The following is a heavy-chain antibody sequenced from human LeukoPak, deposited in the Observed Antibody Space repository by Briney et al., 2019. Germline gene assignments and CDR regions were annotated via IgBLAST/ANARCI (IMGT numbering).Heavy chain of an antibody. Sequence: SVKVSCKASGGTFSSYVISWVRQAPGQGLEWMGGIIPIFGTANYAQKFQGRVTITADESTSTAYMELSSLRSEDTAVYYCAREGYCSSTSCPGFDYWGQGTLVTVSS. CDR1: GGTFSSYV. CDR3: AREGYCSSTSCPGFDY. J-gene: IGHJ4*02. CDR2: IIPIFGTA. D-gene: IGHD2-2*01. V-gene: IGHV1-69*13.